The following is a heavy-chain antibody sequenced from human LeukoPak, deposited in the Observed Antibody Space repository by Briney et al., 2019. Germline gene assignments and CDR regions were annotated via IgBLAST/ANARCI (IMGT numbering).Heavy chain of an antibody. CDR2: IIPILGIA. V-gene: IGHV1-69*04. D-gene: IGHD3-22*01. CDR1: GGTFSSYA. J-gene: IGHJ4*02. CDR3: ARVGGVFFNYYDSSGYPFDY. Sequence: SVKVSCKASGGTFSSYAISLVRQAPRQGLEWMGRIIPILGIANYAQKFQGRVTITADKSTSTAYMELSSLRSEDTAVYYCARVGGVFFNYYDSSGYPFDYWGQGTLVTVSS.